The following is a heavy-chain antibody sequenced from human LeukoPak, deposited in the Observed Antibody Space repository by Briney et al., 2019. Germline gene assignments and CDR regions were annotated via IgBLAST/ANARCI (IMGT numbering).Heavy chain of an antibody. J-gene: IGHJ4*02. D-gene: IGHD5-18*01. CDR1: GGTFSSYA. CDR3: ASSSGYSYGSALDY. CDR2: IIPIFGTA. V-gene: IGHV1-69*05. Sequence: GASVKVSCKASGGTFSSYAISWVRRAPGQGLEWMGGIIPIFGTANYAQKFQGRVTITTDESTSTAYMELSSLRSEDTAVYYCASSSGYSYGSALDYWGQGTLVTVSS.